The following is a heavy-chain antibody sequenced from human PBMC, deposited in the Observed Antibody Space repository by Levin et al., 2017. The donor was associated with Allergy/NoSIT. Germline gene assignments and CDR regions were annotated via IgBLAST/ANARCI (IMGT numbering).Heavy chain of an antibody. V-gene: IGHV4-4*07. CDR2: IYNSGTT. Sequence: SETLSLTCTVSGGSLSTDYWSWIRQPAGKGLEWIGRIYNSGTTNYNASLKSRVTMSIDTSKNQFSLKLTSVTAADTAVYYCARDHSYYDFWSGHYSYYYGMDVWGQGTTVIVS. J-gene: IGHJ6*02. D-gene: IGHD3-3*01. CDR3: ARDHSYYDFWSGHYSYYYGMDV. CDR1: GGSLSTDY.